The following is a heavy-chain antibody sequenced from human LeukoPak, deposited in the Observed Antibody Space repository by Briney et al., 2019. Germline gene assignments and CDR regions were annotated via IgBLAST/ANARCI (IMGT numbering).Heavy chain of an antibody. CDR3: ARDPLDYGDYMYDYGMDV. V-gene: IGHV3-33*01. D-gene: IGHD4-17*01. CDR1: GITFSSYG. CDR2: IWYDGSNE. J-gene: IGHJ6*02. Sequence: GRSLRLSCAASGITFSSYGMHWVRQAPGKGLEWVAVIWYDGSNEYYADSVKGRFTISRDNSKNTLYLQMNSLRAEDTAVYYCARDPLDYGDYMYDYGMDVWGQGTTVTVSS.